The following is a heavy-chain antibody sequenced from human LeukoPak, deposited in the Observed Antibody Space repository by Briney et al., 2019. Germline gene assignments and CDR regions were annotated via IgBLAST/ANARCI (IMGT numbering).Heavy chain of an antibody. CDR1: GFTFSTAS. D-gene: IGHD6-19*01. CDR3: ARSSGWWSLDY. J-gene: IGHJ4*02. Sequence: GGSLRLSRAASGFTFSTASLHWVRQAPGRGLEWVSAFDTGFGTYYPDSLKGRFTISRDNSKNTLLLQMNSLRAEDTAVYYCARSSGWWSLDYWGQGTLVTVSS. V-gene: IGHV3-23*01. CDR2: FDTGFGT.